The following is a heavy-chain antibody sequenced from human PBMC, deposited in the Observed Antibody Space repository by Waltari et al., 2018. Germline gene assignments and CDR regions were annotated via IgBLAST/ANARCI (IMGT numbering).Heavy chain of an antibody. CDR2: IFTSGIT. Sequence: QVQLQESGPGLVTPLETLSLTCSVSGGSIRSYHCSWIRQPAGKGLEWIGLIFTSGITKYNPSLKSRVTMSVDTSKNQFSLKLTSVTAADTAVYYCARESGDYSPFDNWGQGTLVTVSS. CDR3: ARESGDYSPFDN. J-gene: IGHJ4*02. V-gene: IGHV4-4*07. D-gene: IGHD4-17*01. CDR1: GGSIRSYH.